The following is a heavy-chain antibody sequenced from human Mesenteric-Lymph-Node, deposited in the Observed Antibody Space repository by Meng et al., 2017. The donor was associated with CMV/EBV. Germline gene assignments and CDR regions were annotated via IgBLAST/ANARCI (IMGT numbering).Heavy chain of an antibody. V-gene: IGHV3-23*01. CDR3: AKRRLVGYSSSPLFDY. CDR2: ISGSGGST. Sequence: GLTFRSYAMSGVRQAPGKGLEWVSAISGSGGSTYYADSVKGRFTISRDNSKNTLYLQMNSLRAEDTAVYYCAKRRLVGYSSSPLFDYWGQGTLVTVSS. D-gene: IGHD6-6*01. J-gene: IGHJ4*02. CDR1: GLTFRSYA.